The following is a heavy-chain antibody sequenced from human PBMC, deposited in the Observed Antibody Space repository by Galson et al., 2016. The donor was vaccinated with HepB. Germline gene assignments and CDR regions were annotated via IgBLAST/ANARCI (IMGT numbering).Heavy chain of an antibody. J-gene: IGHJ4*02. CDR3: ARAPGYYDILTAYYTAYYFDY. V-gene: IGHV2-70*04. D-gene: IGHD3-9*01. Sequence: FSLSTSEMRVSWIRQPPGKALEWLARIDWDDDKFYSTSLKTRLTISKDTSKNQVVLTMTNMDPVDTATYYCARAPGYYDILTAYYTAYYFDYWGQGTLVTVSS. CDR2: IDWDDDK. CDR1: FSLSTSEMR.